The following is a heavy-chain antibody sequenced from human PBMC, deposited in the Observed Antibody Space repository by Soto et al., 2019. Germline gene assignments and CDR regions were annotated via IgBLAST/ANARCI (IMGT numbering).Heavy chain of an antibody. Sequence: PSETLSLTCIVSGGSISSYYWSWIRRPPGKGLEWIGYIYYSGSTSYIPSLKSRVTISVDTSKNQFSLKLSSVTAADTAIYYCARRGIGVAGAFDIWGHGTMVTVSS. D-gene: IGHD6-19*01. CDR1: GGSISSYY. CDR2: IYYSGST. J-gene: IGHJ3*02. CDR3: ARRGIGVAGAFDI. V-gene: IGHV4-59*08.